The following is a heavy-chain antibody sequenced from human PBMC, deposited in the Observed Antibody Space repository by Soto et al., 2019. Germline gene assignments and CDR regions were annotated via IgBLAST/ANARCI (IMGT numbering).Heavy chain of an antibody. CDR1: GGSISSYY. CDR3: ARHVLPGEGFDY. Sequence: SETLSLTCTVSGGSISSYYWSWIRQPPGKGLEWIGYIYYSGSTNYNPSLKSRVTISVDTSKNQFSLKLSSVTAADTAVYYCARHVLPGEGFDYWGQGTLVTVSS. D-gene: IGHD3-10*01. V-gene: IGHV4-59*08. CDR2: IYYSGST. J-gene: IGHJ4*02.